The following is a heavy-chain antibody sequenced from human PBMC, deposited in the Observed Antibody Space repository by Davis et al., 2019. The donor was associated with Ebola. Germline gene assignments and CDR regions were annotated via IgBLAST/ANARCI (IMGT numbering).Heavy chain of an antibody. J-gene: IGHJ4*02. CDR3: ARGPDRSKVGE. CDR1: GGSITTHY. CDR2: FFYGGTT. D-gene: IGHD3-10*01. V-gene: IGHV4-59*11. Sequence: PSETLSLTCTVSGGSITTHYWSWIRQPPGKGLEWVGCFFYGGTTTYNPSLKSRVTISVDMSTNQFSLRLSSVTPADTAVYYCARGPDRSKVGEWGQGTLVTVSS.